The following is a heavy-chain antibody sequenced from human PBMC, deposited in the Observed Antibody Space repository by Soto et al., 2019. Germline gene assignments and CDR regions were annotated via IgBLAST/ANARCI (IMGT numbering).Heavy chain of an antibody. D-gene: IGHD6-19*01. CDR3: AKDGSSGWYYIDY. J-gene: IGHJ4*02. CDR2: ISGSGGSA. Sequence: EVQLLESGGALVHPGGSLRLSCAASGFTFSSCAMNWVRQAPGKGLEWVSTISGSGGSAYYADSVKGRFTISQNNSKNTLYLQMNSLRAEGTAVYFCAKDGSSGWYYIDYWGQGTLVTVSS. V-gene: IGHV3-23*01. CDR1: GFTFSSCA.